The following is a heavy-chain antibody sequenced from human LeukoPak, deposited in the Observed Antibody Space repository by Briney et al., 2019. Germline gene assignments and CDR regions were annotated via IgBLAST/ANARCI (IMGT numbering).Heavy chain of an antibody. Sequence: GGSLRLSCAASGFTFSSYWMSWVRQPPGKGLEWVANIKQDGSEKNFEDSAKDRFTITRENAKNSLYLQMNSLRAEDTAVYYCARSWSSGYWFPATASFDYWGQGTLVTVSS. CDR2: IKQDGSEK. V-gene: IGHV3-7*01. D-gene: IGHD3-22*01. CDR3: ARSWSSGYWFPATASFDY. J-gene: IGHJ4*02. CDR1: GFTFSSYW.